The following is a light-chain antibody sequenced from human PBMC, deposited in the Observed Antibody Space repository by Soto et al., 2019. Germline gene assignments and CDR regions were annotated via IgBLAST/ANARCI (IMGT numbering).Light chain of an antibody. CDR1: SRDVGGYNL. Sequence: QSVLTQPASVSGSPGQSITISCTGTSRDVGGYNLVSWYQQHPGKVPKLMIYDVNKRPSGVSNRFSGSKSGSTASLTISGLHAEDEDDYYCCSYAGSITYVIFGGGTKLTVL. V-gene: IGLV2-23*02. J-gene: IGLJ2*01. CDR2: DVN. CDR3: CSYAGSITYVI.